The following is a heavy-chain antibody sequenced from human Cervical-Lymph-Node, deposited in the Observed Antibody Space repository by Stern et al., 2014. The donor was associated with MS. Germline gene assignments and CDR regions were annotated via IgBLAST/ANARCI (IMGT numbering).Heavy chain of an antibody. Sequence: QVQLVQSGAEVKKPGSSVKASCKASGGTFGSYAVSWVRQAPGQGLDWMRGLTPRFGTTVYAQKFQGRLTITADVTTSTAYMELSSLRYEDTAVYYCARRATQGVSWFDPWGQGTLVTVSS. D-gene: IGHD3-10*01. CDR2: LTPRFGTT. J-gene: IGHJ5*02. CDR1: GGTFGSYA. V-gene: IGHV1-69*01. CDR3: ARRATQGVSWFDP.